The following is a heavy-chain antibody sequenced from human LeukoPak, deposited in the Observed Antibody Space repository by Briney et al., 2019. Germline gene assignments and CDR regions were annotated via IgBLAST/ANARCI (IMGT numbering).Heavy chain of an antibody. CDR1: GFTFSSYS. V-gene: IGHV3-48*01. CDR3: AKAPPYKYDSSAYYGY. D-gene: IGHD3-22*01. Sequence: GGSLRLSCAASGFTFSSYSMNWVRQAPGKGLEWVSYISSSSSTIYYADSVKGRFTISRDNAKNSLYLQMNSLRAEDTAVYYCAKAPPYKYDSSAYYGYWGQGTLVTVSS. J-gene: IGHJ4*02. CDR2: ISSSSSTI.